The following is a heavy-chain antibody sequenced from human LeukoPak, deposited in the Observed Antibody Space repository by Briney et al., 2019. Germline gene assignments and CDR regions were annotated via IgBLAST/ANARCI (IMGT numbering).Heavy chain of an antibody. CDR1: GYTFTGYY. CDR3: ARDLSSYVISDDY. Sequence: ASVKVSCKASGYTFTGYYMHWVRQAPGQGLEWMGGVYPKTGGTNYAREFEGRVTMTRDTSISTAYMELSRLTSDDTAVYYCARDLSSYVISDDYWGQGTLVTVSS. J-gene: IGHJ4*02. D-gene: IGHD3-16*01. CDR2: VYPKTGGT. V-gene: IGHV1-2*02.